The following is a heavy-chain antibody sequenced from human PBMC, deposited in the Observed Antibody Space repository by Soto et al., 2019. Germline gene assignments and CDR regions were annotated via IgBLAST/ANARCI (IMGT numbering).Heavy chain of an antibody. D-gene: IGHD6-19*01. CDR3: ARHEAPSGWYFDY. CDR2: IYYSGST. V-gene: IGHV4-39*01. CDR1: GGSISSSSYY. Sequence: QLQLQESGPGLVKPSETLSLTCTVSGGSISSSSYYWGWIRQPPGKGLEWIGSIYYSGSTYYNPSLKRRVTISVDTSKNQCSLTLTSVTAADTAVYYCARHEAPSGWYFDYWGQGTLVTVSS. J-gene: IGHJ4*02.